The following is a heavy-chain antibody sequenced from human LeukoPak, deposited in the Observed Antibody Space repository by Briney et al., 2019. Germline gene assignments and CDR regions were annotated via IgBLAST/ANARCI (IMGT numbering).Heavy chain of an antibody. CDR1: GYTFTSYY. J-gene: IGHJ4*02. CDR3: ARGATYYDFWSGYLTH. Sequence: ASVKVSCKASGYTFTSYYMHWVRQAPGQGLEWMGIINPSGGSTSYAQKFQGRVTMTRDTSTSTVYMELSSLRSEDTAAYYCARGATYYDFWSGYLTHWGQGTLVTVSS. D-gene: IGHD3-3*01. V-gene: IGHV1-46*03. CDR2: INPSGGST.